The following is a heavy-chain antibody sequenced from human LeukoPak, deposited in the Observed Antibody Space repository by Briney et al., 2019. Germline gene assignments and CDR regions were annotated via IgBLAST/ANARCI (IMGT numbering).Heavy chain of an antibody. D-gene: IGHD2-2*02. CDR1: GGSISSYY. Sequence: PSETLSLTCTVSGGSISSYYLSWIRQPAGKGLEWIGRIYTSGSTNYNPSLKSRVTMSVDTSKNQFSLKLSSVTAADTAVYYCARGRCSSTSCYTSAFDIWGQGTMVTVSS. V-gene: IGHV4-4*07. CDR2: IYTSGST. J-gene: IGHJ3*02. CDR3: ARGRCSSTSCYTSAFDI.